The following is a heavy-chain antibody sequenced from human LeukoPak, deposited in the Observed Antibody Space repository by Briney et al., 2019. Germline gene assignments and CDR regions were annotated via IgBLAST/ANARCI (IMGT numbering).Heavy chain of an antibody. CDR2: IIPIYGTS. Sequence: SVKVSCKASGGTFSSHAFSWVRQAPGQGLEWMGDIIPIYGTSNYAQKFQGRVTITADESTSTAYMELSSLRSDDTAVYYCAREWNKYGSGSYFKLWGQGTLVTVSS. CDR1: GGTFSSHA. CDR3: AREWNKYGSGSYFKL. D-gene: IGHD3-10*01. J-gene: IGHJ4*02. V-gene: IGHV1-69*13.